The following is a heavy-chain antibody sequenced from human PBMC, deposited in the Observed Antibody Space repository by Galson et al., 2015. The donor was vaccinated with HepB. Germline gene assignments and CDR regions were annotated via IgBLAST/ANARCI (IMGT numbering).Heavy chain of an antibody. V-gene: IGHV1-46*01. Sequence: SVKVSCKASGYTFTSYGISWVRQAPGQGLEWMGIINPSGGSTSYAQKFQGRVTMTRDTSTSTVYMELSSLRSEDTAVYYCARSPSHLQYDSSGYLADPWGQGTLVTVSS. CDR3: ARSPSHLQYDSSGYLADP. J-gene: IGHJ5*02. CDR1: GYTFTSYG. CDR2: INPSGGST. D-gene: IGHD3-22*01.